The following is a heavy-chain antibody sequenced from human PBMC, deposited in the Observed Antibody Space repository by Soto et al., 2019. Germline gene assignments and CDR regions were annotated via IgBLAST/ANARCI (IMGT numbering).Heavy chain of an antibody. J-gene: IGHJ4*02. CDR1: GGSISSNKW. CDR3: ARGGDCQFDC. CDR2: IYHSGST. Sequence: PSETLSLTCTVSGGSISSNKWWNWVRQPPGKGLEWIGEIYHSGSTTYNPSLRSRVTISVDKAKNQVSLKVSSVTPADTAVYYCARGGDCQFDCWGQGTLVTVSS. D-gene: IGHD2-21*02. V-gene: IGHV4-4*02.